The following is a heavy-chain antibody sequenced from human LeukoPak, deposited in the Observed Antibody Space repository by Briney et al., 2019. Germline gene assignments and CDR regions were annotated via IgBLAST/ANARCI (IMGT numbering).Heavy chain of an antibody. D-gene: IGHD4-17*01. CDR1: GFTFSSYA. CDR3: ARDHTVTAGWFDP. Sequence: PGGSLRLSCAASGFTFSSYAMHWVRQAPGKGLEWVSSISSSSSYIYYADSVKGRFTISRDNAKNSLYLQMNSLRAEDTAVYYCARDHTVTAGWFDPWGQGTLVTVSS. CDR2: ISSSSSYI. J-gene: IGHJ5*02. V-gene: IGHV3-21*01.